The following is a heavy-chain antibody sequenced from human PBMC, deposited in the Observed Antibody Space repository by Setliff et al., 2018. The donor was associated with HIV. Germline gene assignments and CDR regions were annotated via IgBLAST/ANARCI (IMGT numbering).Heavy chain of an antibody. V-gene: IGHV4-4*09. J-gene: IGHJ4*02. D-gene: IGHD3-10*01. CDR1: GGSISSYY. Sequence: PSETLSLTCTVSGGSISSYYWSWIRQPPGKGLEWLGHIYSSGSTNYNPSLKSRVTISVDTSKNQFSLKLYSVTAADTAVYYCARAYFGSGPSGYWGQGTLVTVSS. CDR2: IYSSGST. CDR3: ARAYFGSGPSGY.